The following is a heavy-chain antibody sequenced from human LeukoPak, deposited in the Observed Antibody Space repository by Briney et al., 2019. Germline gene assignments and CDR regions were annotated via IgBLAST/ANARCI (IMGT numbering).Heavy chain of an antibody. V-gene: IGHV4-59*08. CDR1: GGSISSNY. CDR2: IDYSGST. J-gene: IGHJ6*02. Sequence: PSETLSLTCTVSGGSISSNYWSWIRQPPGKGLEWIGYIDYSGSTNYNPSLKSRVTISVDTSKNHFSLKLSSVTAADTAVYYCARRPHYGLDVWGRGTAVTVSS. CDR3: ARRPHYGLDV.